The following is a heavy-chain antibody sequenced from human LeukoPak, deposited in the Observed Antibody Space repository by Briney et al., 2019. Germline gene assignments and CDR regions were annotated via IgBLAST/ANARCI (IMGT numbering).Heavy chain of an antibody. CDR2: INTDSSDI. D-gene: IGHD2-2*01. CDR3: ARDTFQPGLIVS. Sequence: GGSLRLSCAASGFTFSRYAMNWVRQAPGKGLQWVSYINTDSSDIHYADSVKGRFTISRDNARNTLYLQLSSLRAEDSAVYYCARDTFQPGLIVSWGQGTLVTVSS. CDR1: GFTFSRYA. J-gene: IGHJ4*02. V-gene: IGHV3-21*05.